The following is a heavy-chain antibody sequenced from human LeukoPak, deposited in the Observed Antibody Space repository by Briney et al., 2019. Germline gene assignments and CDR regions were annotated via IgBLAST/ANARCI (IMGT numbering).Heavy chain of an antibody. J-gene: IGHJ4*02. CDR2: IYYSGST. CDR3: ARGTEDWDY. CDR1: GGSISSSNW. V-gene: IGHV4-4*02. D-gene: IGHD1-1*01. Sequence: SETLSLTCAVSGGSISSSNWWSWVRQPPGKGLEWIGSIYYSGSTYYNPSLKSRVTISVDTSKNQFSLKLSSVTAADTAVYYCARGTEDWDYWGQGTLVTVSS.